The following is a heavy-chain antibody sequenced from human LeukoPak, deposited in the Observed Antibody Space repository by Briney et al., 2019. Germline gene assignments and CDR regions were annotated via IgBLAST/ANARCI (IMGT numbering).Heavy chain of an antibody. Sequence: AGGSLRLSCAASGFTFSSYGMSWVRQAPGKGLEWVSAISGSGGSTNYADSVKGRFTISRDNSKNTLYLQMNSLRAEDTAVYYCARDPVGVITTVYYFDYWGQGTLVTVSS. CDR1: GFTFSSYG. CDR2: ISGSGGST. V-gene: IGHV3-23*01. J-gene: IGHJ4*02. D-gene: IGHD3-22*01. CDR3: ARDPVGVITTVYYFDY.